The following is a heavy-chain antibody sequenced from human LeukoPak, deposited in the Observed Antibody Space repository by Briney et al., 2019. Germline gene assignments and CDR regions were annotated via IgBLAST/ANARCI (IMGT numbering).Heavy chain of an antibody. J-gene: IGHJ4*02. CDR3: ARDSHFYGSGSYLGY. V-gene: IGHV4-4*07. CDR2: IYTSGST. Sequence: SETLSLTCTVSGGSISSYYWSWIRQPAGKGLEWIGRIYTSGSTNYNPPLKSRVTMSVDTSKNQFSLNLRSVTAADTAVYYCARDSHFYGSGSYLGYWGQGTLVTVSS. CDR1: GGSISSYY. D-gene: IGHD3-10*01.